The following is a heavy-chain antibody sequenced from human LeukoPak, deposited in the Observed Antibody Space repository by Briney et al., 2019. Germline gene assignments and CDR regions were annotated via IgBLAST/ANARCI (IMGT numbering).Heavy chain of an antibody. Sequence: QPSETLSLTCTVSGGSISSGGYYWMYWVRQAPGKGLVWVSRINNDGTTTNYADSVKDRFTISRDNAKNTLYLQVNSLRVEDTAVYYCNTVTYYNTRAPGDYWGQGTLVTVSS. V-gene: IGHV3-74*01. CDR1: GGSISSGGYYW. D-gene: IGHD3-10*01. CDR2: INNDGTTT. J-gene: IGHJ4*02. CDR3: NTVTYYNTRAPGDY.